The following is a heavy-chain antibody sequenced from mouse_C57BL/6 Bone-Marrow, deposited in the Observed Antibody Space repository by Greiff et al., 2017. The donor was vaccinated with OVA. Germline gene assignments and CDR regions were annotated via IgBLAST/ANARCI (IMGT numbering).Heavy chain of an antibody. CDR2: IYPGDGDT. CDR1: GYAFSSSW. J-gene: IGHJ1*03. D-gene: IGHD2-4*01. Sequence: VMLVESGPELVKPGASVKISCKASGYAFSSSWMNWVKQRPGKGLEWIGRIYPGDGDTNYNGKFKGKATLTADKSSSTAYMQLSSLTSEDSAVYFCARSPYDYDGDWYFDVWGTGTTVTVSS. CDR3: ARSPYDYDGDWYFDV. V-gene: IGHV1-82*01.